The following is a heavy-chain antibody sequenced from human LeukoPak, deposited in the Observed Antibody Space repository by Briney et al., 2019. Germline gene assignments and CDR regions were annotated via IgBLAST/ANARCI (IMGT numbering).Heavy chain of an antibody. CDR2: ISSDGSST. D-gene: IGHD3-10*01. V-gene: IGHV3-74*01. Sequence: GGSLRLSCAASGFSFSSYWMHWVCQAPGKGLVWVSRISSDGSSTIYADSVKGRFTISRDNAKNTLYLQMNSLRAEDTAVYYCARLRSGSTLDCWGQGILVTVSS. J-gene: IGHJ4*02. CDR3: ARLRSGSTLDC. CDR1: GFSFSSYW.